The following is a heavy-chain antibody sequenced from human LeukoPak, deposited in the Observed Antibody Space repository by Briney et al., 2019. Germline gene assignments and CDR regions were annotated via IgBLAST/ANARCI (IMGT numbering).Heavy chain of an antibody. CDR2: IYYSGTT. J-gene: IGHJ5*02. Sequence: PSGTLSLTCTVSSGSISSYYWSWIRQPPGKGLEWIGYIYYSGTTNYNPSLKSRVTILADTSKNQLSLRLSSVTAADTAVYYCATLPAGPASWFDPWGQGTLVTVSS. D-gene: IGHD2-15*01. CDR1: SGSISSYY. CDR3: ATLPAGPASWFDP. V-gene: IGHV4-59*01.